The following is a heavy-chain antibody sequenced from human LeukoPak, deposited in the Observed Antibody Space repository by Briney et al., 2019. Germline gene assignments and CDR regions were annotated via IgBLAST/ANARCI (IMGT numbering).Heavy chain of an antibody. D-gene: IGHD2-15*01. CDR3: ASFRPYCSGGSCYTFDY. J-gene: IGHJ4*02. CDR1: GGSFSGYY. CDR2: INHSGST. Sequence: SETLSLTCAVYGGSFSGYYWSWIRQPPGKGLEWIGEINHSGSTNYNPSLKSRVTISVDTSKNQFSLRLSSVTAADTALYYCASFRPYCSGGSCYTFDYWGQGTLVTVSS. V-gene: IGHV4-34*01.